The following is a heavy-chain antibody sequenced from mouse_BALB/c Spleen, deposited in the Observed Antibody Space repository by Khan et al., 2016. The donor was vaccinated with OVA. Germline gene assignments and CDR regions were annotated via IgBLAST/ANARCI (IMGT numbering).Heavy chain of an antibody. CDR3: ARDNYGSLYAMDY. CDR2: IWAGGST. D-gene: IGHD1-1*01. Sequence: QVQLKESGPGLVAPSQSLSITCTVSGFSLTSYGVHWVRQPPGKGLEWLGVIWAGGSTNYNSALMSRLSISKDNSKSQVFLKMNSLQTDDTAMYYCARDNYGSLYAMDYWGQGTSVTVSS. J-gene: IGHJ4*01. CDR1: GFSLTSYG. V-gene: IGHV2-9*02.